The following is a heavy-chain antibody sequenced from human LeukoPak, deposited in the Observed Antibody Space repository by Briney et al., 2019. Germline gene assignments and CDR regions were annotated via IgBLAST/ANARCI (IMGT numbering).Heavy chain of an antibody. CDR1: GFSFSTYW. D-gene: IGHD6-13*01. V-gene: IGHV3-7*01. Sequence: PVGSLRLSCAASGFSFSTYWMSWVRQTPEKGLEFVSNIYQDASVRNYTDSLKGRLTISRDNAKKSVYLEINRLRADDTAVYYCARDPGSSSFDLWGQGALVTVSS. CDR2: IYQDASVR. CDR3: ARDPGSSSFDL. J-gene: IGHJ4*02.